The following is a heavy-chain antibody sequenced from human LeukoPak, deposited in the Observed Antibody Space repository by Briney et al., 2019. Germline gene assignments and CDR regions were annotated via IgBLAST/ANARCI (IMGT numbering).Heavy chain of an antibody. J-gene: IGHJ6*03. CDR3: ARGRSVYQLLNYYMDV. CDR2: MNPNSGNT. Sequence: EASVKVSCKASGYTFTGYYMHWVRQAPGQGLEWMGWMNPNSGNTGYAQKFQGRVTITRNTSISTAYMELSSLRSEDTAVYYCARGRSVYQLLNYYMDVWGKGTTVTVSS. CDR1: GYTFTGYY. D-gene: IGHD2-2*01. V-gene: IGHV1-8*03.